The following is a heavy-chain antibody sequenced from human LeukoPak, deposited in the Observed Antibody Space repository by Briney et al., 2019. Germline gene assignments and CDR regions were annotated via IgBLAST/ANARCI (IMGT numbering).Heavy chain of an antibody. CDR3: ARDRLAARGTFDY. Sequence: ASVKVSCKASGYTFTGYYMHWVRQAPGQGLEWMGWINPNSGGTNYAQKFQGRVTVTRDTSISTAYMELSRLRSDDTAVYYCARDRLAARGTFDYWGQGTLVTVSS. V-gene: IGHV1-2*02. CDR2: INPNSGGT. CDR1: GYTFTGYY. D-gene: IGHD6-6*01. J-gene: IGHJ4*02.